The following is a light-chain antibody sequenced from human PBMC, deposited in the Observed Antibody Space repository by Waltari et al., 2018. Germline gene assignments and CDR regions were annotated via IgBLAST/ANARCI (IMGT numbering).Light chain of an antibody. CDR3: QQYKISPYL. CDR2: KTS. V-gene: IGKV1-5*03. CDR1: QTIGGW. J-gene: IGKJ2*01. Sequence: DIRQTQFPPTLSASVGDRVTITCRASQTIGGWLAWYQQKPGKAPILLIYKTSNLQTGVPSRFSGSGYGTDFTLTISSLQPDDSATYYCQQYKISPYLFGQGTKLEL.